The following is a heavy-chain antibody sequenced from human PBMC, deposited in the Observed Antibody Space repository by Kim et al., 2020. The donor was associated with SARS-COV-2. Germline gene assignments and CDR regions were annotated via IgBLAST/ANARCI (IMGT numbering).Heavy chain of an antibody. V-gene: IGHV3-33*05. J-gene: IGHJ4*02. CDR1: GFTFSSYG. CDR3: ARDPILWFGELRGPFDY. D-gene: IGHD3-10*01. CDR2: ISYDGSNK. Sequence: GGSLRLSCAASGFTFSSYGMHWVRQAPGKGLEWVAVISYDGSNKYYADSVKGRFTISRDNSKNTLYLQMNSLRAEDTAVYYCARDPILWFGELRGPFDYWGQGTLVTVSS.